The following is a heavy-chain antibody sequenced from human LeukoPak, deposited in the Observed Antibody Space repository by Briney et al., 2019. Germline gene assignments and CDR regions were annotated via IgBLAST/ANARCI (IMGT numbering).Heavy chain of an antibody. CDR3: ARSVYYGSGTTGRVSLLDY. CDR1: GFTFSNYV. V-gene: IGHV3-23*01. Sequence: GGSLRLSCAASGFTFSNYVMSWVRQAPGKGLEWVSAISGSGGNAYYADSVKGRFTISRDNAKNSLYLQMNSLRAEDTAVYYCARSVYYGSGTTGRVSLLDYWGQGTLVTVSS. CDR2: ISGSGGNA. J-gene: IGHJ4*02. D-gene: IGHD3-10*01.